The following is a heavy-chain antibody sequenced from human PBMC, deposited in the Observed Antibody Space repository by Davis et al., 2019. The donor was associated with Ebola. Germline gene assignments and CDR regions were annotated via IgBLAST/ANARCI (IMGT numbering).Heavy chain of an antibody. V-gene: IGHV4-59*03. CDR2: IFYTGSA. D-gene: IGHD3-10*01. CDR1: GVSISRHY. CDR3: SERGSSV. J-gene: IGHJ4*02. Sequence: PGGSLRLSCTVSGVSISRHYWRWIRQPPGKRLAWIGSIFYTGSAYYNSSLASRATISVDTSKNQFSLKLTSVTAADTAMYYCSERGSSVWGQGALVTVSS.